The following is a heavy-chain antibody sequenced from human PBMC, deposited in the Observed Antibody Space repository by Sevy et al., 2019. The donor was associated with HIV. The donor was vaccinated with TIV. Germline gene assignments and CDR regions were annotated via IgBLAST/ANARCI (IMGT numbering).Heavy chain of an antibody. J-gene: IGHJ4*02. CDR2: IYHDGST. D-gene: IGHD1-26*01. CDR1: DYSISSGYY. CDR3: ARGHGTGQWGYYFDY. V-gene: IGHV4-38-2*02. Sequence: SESLSLNCIVSDYSISSGYYWGWIRQPPGKGLEWIGSIYHDGSTYYNPSLKSRVTISVDTSKNQFSLILRSVTAADSAVYYCARGHGTGQWGYYFDYWGQGTQVTVSS.